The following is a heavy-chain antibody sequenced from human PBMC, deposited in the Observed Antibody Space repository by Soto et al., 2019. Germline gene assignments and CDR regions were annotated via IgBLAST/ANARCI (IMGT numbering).Heavy chain of an antibody. CDR3: ARGSTPDSLTMITWSSHDY. Sequence: PSETLSLTCAVYGGSFSGYYWSWIRQPPGKGLEWIGEINHSGSTNYNPSLKSRVTISVDTSKNQFSLKLSSVTAADTAVYYCARGSTPDSLTMITWSSHDYWGQGTLVTVSS. CDR1: GGSFSGYY. J-gene: IGHJ4*02. V-gene: IGHV4-34*01. CDR2: INHSGST. D-gene: IGHD3-16*01.